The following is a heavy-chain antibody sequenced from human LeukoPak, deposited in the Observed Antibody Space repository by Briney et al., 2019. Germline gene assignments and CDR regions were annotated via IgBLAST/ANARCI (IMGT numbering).Heavy chain of an antibody. CDR2: ISASSVST. D-gene: IGHD4-17*01. CDR3: AKGIYGDYALDS. V-gene: IGHV3-23*01. Sequence: GGSLRLSRAASGFSFRTYAMTWVRQAPGKGLEWVSGISASSVSTHYADSVKGRVTISRDNSKNTLYLQMNSLRAEDTAIYYCAKGIYGDYALDSWGQGTLVTVSS. CDR1: GFSFRTYA. J-gene: IGHJ4*02.